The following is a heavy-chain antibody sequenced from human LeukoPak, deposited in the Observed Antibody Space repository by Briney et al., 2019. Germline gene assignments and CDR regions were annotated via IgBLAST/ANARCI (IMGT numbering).Heavy chain of an antibody. J-gene: IGHJ4*02. Sequence: SETLSLTCTVSGGSISSGGYYWSWIRQHPGKGLEWIGYIYYSGSTYYNPSLKSRVTISVDTSKNQFSLKLSSVTAADTAVYYCARKENVYYYFDYWGQGTLVTVSS. D-gene: IGHD3-10*01. V-gene: IGHV4-31*03. CDR3: ARKENVYYYFDY. CDR1: GGSISSGGYY. CDR2: IYYSGST.